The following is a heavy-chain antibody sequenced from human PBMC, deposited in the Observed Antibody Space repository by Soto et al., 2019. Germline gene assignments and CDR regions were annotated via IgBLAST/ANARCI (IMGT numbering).Heavy chain of an antibody. D-gene: IGHD1-26*01. CDR3: ARPSSYGSYYYFDL. J-gene: IGHJ4*02. CDR2: ITVFSGNT. Sequence: GASVKVSCNSSGDTFTRHGLTWVRQAPGQGPEWIVWITVFSGNTHYAQKFQGRVSMTTDTSTGTAYMELWSLRSDDTAVYYCARPSSYGSYYYFDLWGQGTPVTVSS. V-gene: IGHV1-18*04. CDR1: GDTFTRHG.